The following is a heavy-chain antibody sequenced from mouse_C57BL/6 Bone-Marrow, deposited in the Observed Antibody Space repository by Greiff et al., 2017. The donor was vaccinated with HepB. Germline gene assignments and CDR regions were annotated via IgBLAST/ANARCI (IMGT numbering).Heavy chain of an antibody. CDR1: GYSITSGYY. CDR2: ISYDGSN. CDR3: ARAIITTVVATPDY. D-gene: IGHD1-1*01. J-gene: IGHJ2*01. Sequence: EVQRVESGPGLVKPSQSLSLTCSVTGYSITSGYYWNWIRQFPGNKLEWMGYISYDGSNNYNPSLKNRISITRDTSKNQFFLKLNSVTTEDTATDYCARAIITTVVATPDYWGQGTTLTVSS. V-gene: IGHV3-6*01.